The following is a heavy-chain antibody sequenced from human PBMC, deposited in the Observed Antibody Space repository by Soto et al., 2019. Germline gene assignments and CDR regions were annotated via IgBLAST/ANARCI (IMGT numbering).Heavy chain of an antibody. V-gene: IGHV4-39*01. CDR2: IHYSGST. J-gene: IGHJ4*02. CDR3: ARLEGY. Sequence: SETLSLTFTVSGGSISINIYYWGWIRQPPGKGLEWIGNIHYSGSTYYNPSLKSRVTISVDTSKNQFSLKLSSVTAADTAVYYCARLEGYWGQGTLVTVSS. CDR1: GGSISINIYY.